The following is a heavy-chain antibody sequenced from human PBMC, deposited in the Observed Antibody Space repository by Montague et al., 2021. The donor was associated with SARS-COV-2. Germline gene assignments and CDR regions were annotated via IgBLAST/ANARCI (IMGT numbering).Heavy chain of an antibody. CDR2: IGTAGDT. J-gene: IGHJ6*02. D-gene: IGHD3-10*01. CDR3: ARGVTMVQGVISRYYYYYGMTS. CDR1: GFTFSSYD. Sequence: SLRLSCPASGFTFSSYDMHWVRQATGKGLEWVSAIGTAGDTYYPGSVKGRFTISRENAKNSLYLQMNSLRAGDTAVYYCARGVTMVQGVISRYYYYYGMTSGAKGPRSPSP. V-gene: IGHV3-13*04.